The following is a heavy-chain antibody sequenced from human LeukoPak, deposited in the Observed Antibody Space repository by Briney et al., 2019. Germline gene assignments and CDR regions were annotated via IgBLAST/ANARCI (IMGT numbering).Heavy chain of an antibody. Sequence: GGSLRLSCAASRFIFSSYAMSWVRQAPGKGLEWVSAISGSGGSTYYADSVKGRFTISRDNSKNTLYLQMNSLRAEDTAVYYCAKTLSGYSYEKFDYWGQGTLVTVSS. CDR3: AKTLSGYSYEKFDY. CDR1: RFIFSSYA. J-gene: IGHJ4*02. CDR2: ISGSGGST. D-gene: IGHD5-18*01. V-gene: IGHV3-23*01.